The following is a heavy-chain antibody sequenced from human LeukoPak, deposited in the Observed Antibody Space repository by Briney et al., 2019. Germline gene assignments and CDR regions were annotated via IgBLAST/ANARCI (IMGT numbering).Heavy chain of an antibody. D-gene: IGHD2-2*01. CDR1: GYTFSNFG. CDR3: ARDGTSTDDY. V-gene: IGHV1-18*01. CDR2: ISGNNDNP. J-gene: IGHJ4*02. Sequence: ASVKVSCKTSGYTFSNFGISWVRQAPGQGLEWIGWISGNNDNPNYGQKFQGRFTVTTDSSTSTAYMELRNLRSDDTAVYYCARDGTSTDDYWGQGTLVTVSS.